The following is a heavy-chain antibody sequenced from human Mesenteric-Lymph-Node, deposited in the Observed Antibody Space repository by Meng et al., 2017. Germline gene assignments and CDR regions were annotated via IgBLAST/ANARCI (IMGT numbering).Heavy chain of an antibody. CDR3: AVFYYDFGW. D-gene: IGHD3-3*01. Sequence: GSLRLSCAVYGGSFSGYYWSWIRQPPGKGLEWIGEINHSGSTNYNPSLKSRVTISVDTSKNQFSLKLSSVTAADTAVYYCAVFYYDFGWWGQGTLVTSPQ. J-gene: IGHJ4*02. V-gene: IGHV4-34*01. CDR1: GGSFSGYY. CDR2: INHSGST.